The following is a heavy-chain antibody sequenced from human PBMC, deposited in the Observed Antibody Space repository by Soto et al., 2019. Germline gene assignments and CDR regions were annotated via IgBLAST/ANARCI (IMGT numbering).Heavy chain of an antibody. D-gene: IGHD3-10*01. V-gene: IGHV5-51*01. CDR1: GYSFTSYW. Sequence: GESLKISCKGSGYSFTSYWIGWVRQMPGKGLEWMGIIYPGDSDTRYSPSFQGQVTISADKSISTAYLQWSSLKASDTAMYYCARMSPGVYYHYGMDVWGQGTPVTVSS. CDR2: IYPGDSDT. CDR3: ARMSPGVYYHYGMDV. J-gene: IGHJ6*02.